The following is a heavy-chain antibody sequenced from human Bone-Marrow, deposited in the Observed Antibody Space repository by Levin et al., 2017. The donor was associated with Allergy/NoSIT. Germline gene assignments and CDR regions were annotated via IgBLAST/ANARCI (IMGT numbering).Heavy chain of an antibody. CDR2: ISWNSGSI. Sequence: GGSLRLSCAASGFTFDDYAMHWVRQAPGKGLEWVSGISWNSGSIGYADSVKGRFTISRDNAKNSLYLQMNSLRAEDTALYYCAKEIHRIAAAGTEEGYFDIWGQGTMVTVSS. CDR3: AKEIHRIAAAGTEEGYFDI. V-gene: IGHV3-9*01. J-gene: IGHJ3*02. D-gene: IGHD6-13*01. CDR1: GFTFDDYA.